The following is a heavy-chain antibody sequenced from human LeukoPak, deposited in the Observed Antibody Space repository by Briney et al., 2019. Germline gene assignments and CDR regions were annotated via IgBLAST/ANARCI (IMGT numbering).Heavy chain of an antibody. V-gene: IGHV1-69*05. J-gene: IGHJ4*02. D-gene: IGHD6-13*01. CDR1: GGTFSSYA. CDR2: IIPIFGTA. Sequence: SVKVSCKASGGTFSSYAISLVRQAPGEGLEWMGRIIPIFGTANYAQKFQGRVTITTDESTGTAYMELSSLRSEDTAVYYCARDMVAAALDYWGQGTLVTVSS. CDR3: ARDMVAAALDY.